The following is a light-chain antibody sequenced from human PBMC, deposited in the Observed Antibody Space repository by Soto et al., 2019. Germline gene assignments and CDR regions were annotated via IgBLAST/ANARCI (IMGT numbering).Light chain of an antibody. CDR3: QQNNNWPPIN. CDR1: QSVRNN. Sequence: EIMMTQSPATLSVSPGERATLSCRASQSVRNNLAWYQQKPGQAPRLLIYYASTSATGIPARFRGSGSGTEFTLTISSLQSKDFALYYRQQNNNWPPINFAQGTRLEIK. V-gene: IGKV3-15*01. CDR2: YAS. J-gene: IGKJ5*01.